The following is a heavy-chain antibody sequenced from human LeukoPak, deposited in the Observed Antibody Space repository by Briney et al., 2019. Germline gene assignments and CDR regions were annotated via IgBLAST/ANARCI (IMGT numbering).Heavy chain of an antibody. D-gene: IGHD2-2*01. CDR3: AKWVPIIPGGNYL. CDR2: IRYDGSNK. V-gene: IGHV3-30*02. CDR1: GFTFSSYG. Sequence: PGGSLRLSCAASGFTFSSYGMHWVRQAPGKGLEWVAFIRYDGSNKYYADSVKGRFTISRDNSKNTLYLQMNSLRAEDTAVYYCAKWVPIIPGGNYLWGQGTLVTVSS. J-gene: IGHJ5*02.